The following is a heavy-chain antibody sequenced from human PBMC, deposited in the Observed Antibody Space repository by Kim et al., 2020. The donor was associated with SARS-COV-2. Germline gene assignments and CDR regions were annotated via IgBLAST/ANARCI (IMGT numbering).Heavy chain of an antibody. J-gene: IGHJ4*02. D-gene: IGHD1-26*01. CDR3: ARSPSGSYDHYFDY. V-gene: IGHV4-59*01. Sequence: NPALKSRVTISVDTSKNQFSLKLSSVTAADTAVYYCARSPSGSYDHYFDYWGQGTLVTVSS.